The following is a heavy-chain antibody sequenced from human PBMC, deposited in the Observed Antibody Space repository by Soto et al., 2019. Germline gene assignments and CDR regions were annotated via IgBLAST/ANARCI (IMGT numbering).Heavy chain of an antibody. D-gene: IGHD5-18*01. V-gene: IGHV1-69*08. CDR2: VIPILDIP. CDR1: GGTFGTNT. Sequence: QVQLVQSGAEVKKPGSSVKVSCKASGGTFGTNTISWVRQAPGQGLEWMGRVIPILDIPTYAQNFRGRVTITADKSTSTVYMELSSLRSEDTAVYYCARDFQGHLCFDSWGQGTLVTVSS. J-gene: IGHJ4*02. CDR3: ARDFQGHLCFDS.